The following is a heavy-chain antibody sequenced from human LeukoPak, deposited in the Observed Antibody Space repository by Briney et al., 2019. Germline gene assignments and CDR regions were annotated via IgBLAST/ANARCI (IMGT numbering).Heavy chain of an antibody. CDR3: ARVETMVRGVIKAHYYYYYGMDV. CDR1: GFTFSSYG. J-gene: IGHJ6*04. CDR2: IWYDGSNK. Sequence: PGGSVRLYCAASGFTFSSYGMHWVRQAPGKGLEWVAVIWYDGSNKYYADSVKGRFTISRDNSKNTLYLQMNSLRAEDTAVYYCARVETMVRGVIKAHYYYYYGMDVWGKGTTVTVSS. D-gene: IGHD3-10*01. V-gene: IGHV3-33*01.